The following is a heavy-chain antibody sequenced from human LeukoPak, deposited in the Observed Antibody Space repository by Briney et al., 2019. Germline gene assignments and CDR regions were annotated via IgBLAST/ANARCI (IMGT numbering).Heavy chain of an antibody. V-gene: IGHV3-23*01. J-gene: IGHJ4*02. CDR2: ISGSGGYT. CDR3: AKESRYCSSTSCYNDY. D-gene: IGHD2-2*01. CDR1: GFTFSSYA. Sequence: GGSLRLSCAASGFTFSSYAMSWVRQAPGKGLEWVSTISGSGGYTYYADSVKGRFTISRDNSKNTLYLQMNSLRAEDTAIYYCAKESRYCSSTSCYNDYWGQGNLVTVSS.